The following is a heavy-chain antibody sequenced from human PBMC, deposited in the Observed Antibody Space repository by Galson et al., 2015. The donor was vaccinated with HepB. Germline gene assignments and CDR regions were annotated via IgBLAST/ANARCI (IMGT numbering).Heavy chain of an antibody. D-gene: IGHD4-17*01. CDR2: INPNGGST. Sequence: SVKVSCKASGYTVTSNLMHWVRQAPGQGLEWMGIINPNGGSTKYSQRFEARVTMTRDTSTNTVYMQLSSLRPEDTAVYYCARQGSRVTTLDFWGQGTLVTVSS. V-gene: IGHV1-46*01. J-gene: IGHJ4*02. CDR1: GYTVTSNL. CDR3: ARQGSRVTTLDF.